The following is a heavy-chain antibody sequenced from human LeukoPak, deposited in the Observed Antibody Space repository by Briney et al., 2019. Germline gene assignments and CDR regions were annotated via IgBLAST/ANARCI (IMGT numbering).Heavy chain of an antibody. CDR3: ASTRRAAVAGRFDS. CDR1: GASMSSNY. J-gene: IGHJ4*02. CDR2: IYHSGNT. Sequence: SETLSLTCTVSGASMSSNYWSWIRQPPGKGLEWIGYIYHSGNTNYSPSLESRVTMSVDESKNQFSLRVHFVSAADTAVYYCASTRRAAVAGRFDSWGQGTLVTVSS. V-gene: IGHV4-4*09. D-gene: IGHD6-19*01.